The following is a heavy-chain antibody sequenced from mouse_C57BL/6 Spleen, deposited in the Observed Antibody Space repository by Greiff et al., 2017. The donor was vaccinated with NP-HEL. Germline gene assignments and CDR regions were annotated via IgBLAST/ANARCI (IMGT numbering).Heavy chain of an antibody. V-gene: IGHV1-62-2*01. D-gene: IGHD2-5*01. CDR1: GYTFTEYT. CDR3: ARHEDPYYSNYVPLAY. CDR2: FYPGSGSI. J-gene: IGHJ3*01. Sequence: QVQLQQSGAELVKPGASVGLSCQASGYTFTEYTIHWVKQRSGQGLEWIGWFYPGSGSIKYNEKFKDKATLTADKSSSTVYMELSRLTSEDSAVYFCARHEDPYYSNYVPLAYWGQGTLVTVSA.